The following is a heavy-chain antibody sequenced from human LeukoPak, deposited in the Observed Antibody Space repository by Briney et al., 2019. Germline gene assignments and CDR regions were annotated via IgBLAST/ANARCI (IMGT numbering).Heavy chain of an antibody. V-gene: IGHV1-69*06. Sequence: WASVKVSCKASGGTFSSYAISWVRQAPGQGLEWMGGIIPIFGTANYAQKFQGRVTITADKSTSTAYMELRSLRSEDTAVYYCARDNSVEDTAWWFDPWGQGTLVTVSS. CDR3: ARDNSVEDTAWWFDP. J-gene: IGHJ5*02. CDR1: GGTFSSYA. CDR2: IIPIFGTA. D-gene: IGHD4-23*01.